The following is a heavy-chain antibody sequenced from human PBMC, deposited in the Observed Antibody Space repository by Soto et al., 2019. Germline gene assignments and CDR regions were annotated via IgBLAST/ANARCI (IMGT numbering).Heavy chain of an antibody. D-gene: IGHD3-3*01. CDR1: GFTFTSSA. CDR3: AACLYYDFWSGYPTAIDY. CDR2: IVVGSGNT. J-gene: IGHJ4*02. V-gene: IGHV1-58*01. Sequence: ASVKVSCKASGFTFTSSAVQWVRQARGQRLEWIGWIVVGSGNTNYAQKFQERVTITRDMSTSTAYMELSSLRSEDTAVYYCAACLYYDFWSGYPTAIDYWGQGTLVTVSS.